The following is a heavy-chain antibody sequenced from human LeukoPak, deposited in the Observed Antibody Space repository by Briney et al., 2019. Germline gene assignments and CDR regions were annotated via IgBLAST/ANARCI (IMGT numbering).Heavy chain of an antibody. J-gene: IGHJ6*03. D-gene: IGHD3-9*01. V-gene: IGHV4-59*01. Sequence: SETLSLTCTVSGGSISSYYWSWIRQPPGKGLEWIGYIYYSESTNYNPSLKSRVTISVDTSKNQFSLKLSSVTAADTAVYYCARGILTGYWDRAYYYYMDVWGKGTTVTISS. CDR1: GGSISSYY. CDR2: IYYSEST. CDR3: ARGILTGYWDRAYYYYMDV.